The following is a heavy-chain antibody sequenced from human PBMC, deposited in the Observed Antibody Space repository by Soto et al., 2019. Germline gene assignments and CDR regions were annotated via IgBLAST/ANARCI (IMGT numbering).Heavy chain of an antibody. CDR1: GFTFSLDA. CDR2: VGGSDRTS. CDR3: TYGSVLSPWYFDL. J-gene: IGHJ2*01. D-gene: IGHD3-10*01. V-gene: IGHV3-23*01. Sequence: EVQLLESGGGLVQPGGSLRLSCAGSGFTFSLDAMSWVSRAPGKGLEWVSAVGGSDRTSYYADSVKGRFTISRDISKLTLDLPTNSLRDEGTALYYRTYGSVLSPWYFDLLGRGTLVTVSS.